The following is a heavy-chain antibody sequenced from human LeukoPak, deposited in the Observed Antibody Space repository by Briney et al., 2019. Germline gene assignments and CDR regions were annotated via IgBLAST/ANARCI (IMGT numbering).Heavy chain of an antibody. J-gene: IGHJ5*02. D-gene: IGHD5-12*01. CDR3: TTHSGNDLRS. V-gene: IGHV3-15*01. Sequence: GGSLRLSCATSGLTFTSAWLTWVRQAPGKGLEWVGRIKSKSVGETTDYAAPVRGRFTISRDDSENTLYLQMNSLKTEDTAVYYCTTHSGNDLRSWGQGTLVTVSS. CDR2: IKSKSVGETT. CDR1: GLTFTSAW.